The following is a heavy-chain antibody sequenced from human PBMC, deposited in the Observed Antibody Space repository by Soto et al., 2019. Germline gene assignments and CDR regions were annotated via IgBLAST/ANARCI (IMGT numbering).Heavy chain of an antibody. CDR1: GYSFTSYW. V-gene: IGHV5-51*01. CDR3: ARLYPYLGGGLDWFDP. D-gene: IGHD3-16*01. CDR2: IYPGDSDT. Sequence: GESLKISCKGSGYSFTSYWIGWVRQMPGKGLEWMGIIYPGDSDTRYSPSFQGQVTISADKSISTAYLQWSSLKASDTAMYYCARLYPYLGGGLDWFDPWGQGTLVTVSS. J-gene: IGHJ5*02.